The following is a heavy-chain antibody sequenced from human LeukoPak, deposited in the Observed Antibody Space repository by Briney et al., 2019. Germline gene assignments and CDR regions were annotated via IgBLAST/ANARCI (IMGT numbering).Heavy chain of an antibody. D-gene: IGHD4-17*01. Sequence: SETLSLTCTYTSFSISSYYWSWIRQPPGKGLEWIGYIYYSGSTNYNPSLKSRVTISVDTSKNQFSLKLSSVTAADTAVYYCARDFRSDYGDYVGLYYWGQGTLVTVSS. CDR1: SFSISSYY. J-gene: IGHJ4*02. CDR3: ARDFRSDYGDYVGLYY. V-gene: IGHV4-59*01. CDR2: IYYSGST.